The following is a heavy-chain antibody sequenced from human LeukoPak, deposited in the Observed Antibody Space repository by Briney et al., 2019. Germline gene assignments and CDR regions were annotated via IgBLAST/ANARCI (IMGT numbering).Heavy chain of an antibody. CDR2: INHSGST. V-gene: IGHV4-34*01. Sequence: SETLSLTCAVYGGSFSGYSWSWIRQPPGKGLEWIGEINHSGSTNYNPSLKSRVTISVDTSKNQFSLKLCSVTAADTAVYYCARGRKVRYFGWLLLAYFDYWGQGTLVTVSS. CDR1: GGSFSGYS. J-gene: IGHJ4*02. CDR3: ARGRKVRYFGWLLLAYFDY. D-gene: IGHD3-9*01.